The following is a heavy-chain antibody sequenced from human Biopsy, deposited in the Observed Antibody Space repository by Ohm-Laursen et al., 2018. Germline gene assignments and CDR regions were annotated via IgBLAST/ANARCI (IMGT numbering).Heavy chain of an antibody. Sequence: SLRLSCSASGITVSGNYMTWVRQAPGKGLEWVGRIKSKTDGGTIDYAASVKGRIIISRDDSKKTVYLQMNNLKTEDTGVYYCTTYQYWGQGTLVTVSS. D-gene: IGHD3-16*02. V-gene: IGHV3-15*01. J-gene: IGHJ4*02. CDR1: GITVSGNY. CDR3: TTYQY. CDR2: IKSKTDGGTI.